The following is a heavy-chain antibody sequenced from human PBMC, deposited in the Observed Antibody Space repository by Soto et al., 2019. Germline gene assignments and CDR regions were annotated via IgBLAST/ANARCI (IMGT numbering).Heavy chain of an antibody. CDR2: ISADNGNT. CDR3: ARDVCINGVCYISDY. V-gene: IGHV1-18*01. Sequence: ASVKRSCKASGYTFTSYGVSWVRQAPGQGLEWMGWISADNGNTHYAQNFQGRVTMTTDTSTSTAYMELRSLRSDDTALYYCARDVCINGVCYISDYWGQGTLVTVSS. D-gene: IGHD2-8*01. J-gene: IGHJ4*02. CDR1: GYTFTSYG.